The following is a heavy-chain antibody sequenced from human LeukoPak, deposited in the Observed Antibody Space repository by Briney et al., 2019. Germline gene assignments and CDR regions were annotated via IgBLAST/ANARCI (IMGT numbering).Heavy chain of an antibody. CDR1: GFTFSNYG. J-gene: IGHJ4*02. CDR3: ARVYRRYFDY. V-gene: IGHV3-30*02. D-gene: IGHD1-14*01. CDR2: IQYDGSNK. Sequence: GGSLRLSCAASGFTFSNYGIHWVRQAPGKGLEWVAFIQYDGSNKYYADSVKGRFTVSRDNSKNTLYLQMNSLRAEDTAVYYCARVYRRYFDYWGQGTLVTVSS.